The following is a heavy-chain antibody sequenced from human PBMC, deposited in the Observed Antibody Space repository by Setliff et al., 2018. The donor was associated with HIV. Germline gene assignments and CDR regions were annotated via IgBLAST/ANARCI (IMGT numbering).Heavy chain of an antibody. J-gene: IGHJ4*02. V-gene: IGHV7-4-1*02. CDR1: GYTFTSYA. CDR2: INTNTGNP. D-gene: IGHD3-10*01. CDR3: ARLRYYYGSGSSRPRCY. Sequence: ASVKVSCKASGYTFTSYAMNWVRQAPGQGLEWMGWINTNTGNPTYAQGFTGRFVFSLDTSVSTAYLQISSLKAEDTAVYYCARLRYYYGSGSSRPRCYWGQGTLVTVSS.